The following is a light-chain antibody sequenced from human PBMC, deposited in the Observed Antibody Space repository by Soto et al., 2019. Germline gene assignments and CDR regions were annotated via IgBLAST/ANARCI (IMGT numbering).Light chain of an antibody. V-gene: IGLV2-23*02. Sequence: QSALTQPASVSGSPGQSITVSCTGTSSDIGSYNLVSWYQHHPGKAPKLMIYAVSKRPSGVSSRFSGSKSGNTASLTISGLQAEDEADYFCCSDAGSSTLLFGGGTKVTVL. CDR1: SSDIGSYNL. J-gene: IGLJ3*02. CDR2: AVS. CDR3: CSDAGSSTLL.